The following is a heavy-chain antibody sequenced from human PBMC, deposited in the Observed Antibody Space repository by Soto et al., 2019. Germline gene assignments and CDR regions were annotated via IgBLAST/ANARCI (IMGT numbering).Heavy chain of an antibody. CDR3: ARHGGKFCDY. V-gene: IGHV4-4*02. CDR1: SDSITNKW. D-gene: IGHD2-15*01. CDR2: IYHDGTS. Sequence: QVPLQESGPGLVSPSGTLSLTCAVSSDSITNKWWSWVRQSPGKGLAWIAEIYHDGTSHYNPSLKSRVTRSVDKSTDQIALRLNSVTAADTAGYLCARHGGKFCDYWGQGTLVTVAS. J-gene: IGHJ4*02.